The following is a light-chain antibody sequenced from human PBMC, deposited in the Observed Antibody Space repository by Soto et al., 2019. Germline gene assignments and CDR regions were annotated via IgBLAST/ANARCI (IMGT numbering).Light chain of an antibody. V-gene: IGLV2-11*01. CDR2: DVS. CDR3: CSYAGSYTFYV. J-gene: IGLJ1*01. Sequence: QAALTQPRSVCGSPGESVAISCTGTSSDVGGYNYVSWYQQHPGKAPKLMIYDVSKRPSGVPDRFSGSKSGNTASLTISGLQAEGEADYYCCSYAGSYTFYVFGTGTKVTVL. CDR1: SSDVGGYNY.